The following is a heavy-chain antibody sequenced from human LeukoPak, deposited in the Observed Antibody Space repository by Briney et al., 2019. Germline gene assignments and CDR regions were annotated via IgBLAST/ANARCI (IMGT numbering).Heavy chain of an antibody. CDR1: GFTFTDSG. D-gene: IGHD6-19*01. J-gene: IGHJ4*02. V-gene: IGHV3-33*01. CDR3: AREAGSDWFLDY. CDR2: IFSDGNNK. Sequence: GGSLRLSCAASGFTFTDSGMHWVRQAPGEGLERVAVIFSDGNNKYYADSVKGRFTISRDNSKKTLYLQMNSLRAEDTAVYFCAREAGSDWFLDYWGQGTLVTVSS.